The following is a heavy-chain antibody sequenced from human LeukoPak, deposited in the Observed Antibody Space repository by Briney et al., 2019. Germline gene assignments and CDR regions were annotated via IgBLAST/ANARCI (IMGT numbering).Heavy chain of an antibody. CDR2: IIPRGGAT. Sequence: ASVKVSCKASGYMFINDYIHWVRQAPGQGLEWMGRIIPRGGATIYAQNFRGRLTVTRDTSTSTVLMELTSLRSEDTAVYYCTRDGSHWDFDSWGQGTLVTVSS. CDR1: GYMFINDY. V-gene: IGHV1-46*01. J-gene: IGHJ4*02. D-gene: IGHD7-27*01. CDR3: TRDGSHWDFDS.